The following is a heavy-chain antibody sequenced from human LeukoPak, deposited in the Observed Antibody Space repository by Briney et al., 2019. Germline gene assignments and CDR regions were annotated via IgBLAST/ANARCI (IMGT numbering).Heavy chain of an antibody. CDR2: ISSSGSTI. J-gene: IGHJ4*02. V-gene: IGHV3-11*04. Sequence: PGGSLRLSCAASGFTFSDYYMSWIRQAPGKGLEWVSYISSSGSTIYYADSVKGRFTISRDNAKNSLYLQMNSLRVEDTAVYYCARDSFSSGWFLFDYWGQGALVTVSS. CDR3: ARDSFSSGWFLFDY. CDR1: GFTFSDYY. D-gene: IGHD6-19*01.